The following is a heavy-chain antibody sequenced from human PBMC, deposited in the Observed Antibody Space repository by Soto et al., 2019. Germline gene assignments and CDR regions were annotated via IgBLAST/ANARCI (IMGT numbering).Heavy chain of an antibody. CDR1: GFTFKNHA. J-gene: IGHJ4*02. CDR2: ISSSSSYT. Sequence: PGGPLRLSCTVSGFTFKNHAISLIRQAQGKGLEWVSYISSSSSYTNYADSVKGRFTISRDNAKNSLYLQMNSLRAEDTAVYYCARDHHRYSGYDYVDYWGQGTLVTVSS. V-gene: IGHV3-11*05. D-gene: IGHD5-12*01. CDR3: ARDHHRYSGYDYVDY.